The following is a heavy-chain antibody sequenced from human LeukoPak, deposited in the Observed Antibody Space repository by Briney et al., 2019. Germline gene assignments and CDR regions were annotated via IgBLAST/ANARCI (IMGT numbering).Heavy chain of an antibody. D-gene: IGHD4-17*01. V-gene: IGHV3-23*01. CDR3: ARVRYGELDV. CDR1: GFTFSSYS. CDR2: MSGSGGST. Sequence: GGSLRLSCAASGFTFSSYSMNWVRQAPGKGLEWVSSMSGSGGSTYYADSVKGRFTISRDDSKNTLYLQMNSLRAEDTAVYYCARVRYGELDVWGQGTTVTVSS. J-gene: IGHJ6*02.